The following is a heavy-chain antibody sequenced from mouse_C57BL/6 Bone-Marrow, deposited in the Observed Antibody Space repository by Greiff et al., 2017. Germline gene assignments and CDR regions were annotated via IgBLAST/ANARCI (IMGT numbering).Heavy chain of an antibody. CDR2: IHPNSGST. J-gene: IGHJ3*01. CDR3: ARAYYRGFAY. CDR1: GYTFTSYW. V-gene: IGHV1-64*01. Sequence: QVQLQQPGAELVKPGASVKLSCKASGYTFTSYWMHWVKQRPGQGLEWIGMIHPNSGSTNYNEKFKSKATLTLDKSSSTAYMQLSSLTSEDSAVYYCARAYYRGFAYWGQGTLVTVSA. D-gene: IGHD2-12*01.